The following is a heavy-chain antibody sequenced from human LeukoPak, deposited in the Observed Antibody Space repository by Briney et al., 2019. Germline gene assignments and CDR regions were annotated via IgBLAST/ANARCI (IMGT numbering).Heavy chain of an antibody. CDR3: AREYSSSSGRTFDY. V-gene: IGHV4-4*07. CDR2: ISTTGST. CDR1: GGSISSYY. D-gene: IGHD6-6*01. Sequence: SETLSLTCTVSGGSISSYYWNWIRQPAGKGLEWIGRISTTGSTNYNHSLKSRLTMSVDTSKNQFSLRLSSVSAADTAVYYCAREYSSSSGRTFDYWGQGTLVTVSS. J-gene: IGHJ4*02.